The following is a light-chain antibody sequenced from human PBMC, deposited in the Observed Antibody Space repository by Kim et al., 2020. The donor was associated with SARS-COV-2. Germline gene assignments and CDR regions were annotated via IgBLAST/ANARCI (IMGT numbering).Light chain of an antibody. CDR1: SLRSVY. Sequence: LERKVRMPSQGDSLRSVYASWYQQKPRQAPVLVIYGKNNRPSGIPDRFSGSSSGNTASLTITGAQAEDEADYYCNSRDSSGNHRVVFGGGTQLTVL. V-gene: IGLV3-19*01. CDR2: GKN. CDR3: NSRDSSGNHRVV. J-gene: IGLJ2*01.